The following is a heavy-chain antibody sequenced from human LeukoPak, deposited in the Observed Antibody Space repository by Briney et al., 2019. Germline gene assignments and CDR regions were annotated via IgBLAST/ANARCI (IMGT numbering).Heavy chain of an antibody. D-gene: IGHD3-22*01. V-gene: IGHV4-39*07. CDR3: ASTESNYYYDSSY. CDR2: IYYSGST. J-gene: IGHJ4*02. Sequence: SETLSLTCTVSGGSISSSSYYWGWIRQPPGKGLEWIGSIYYSGSTYYNPSLKSRVTISVDTSKNQFSLKLSSVTAADTAVYYCASTESNYYYDSSYWGQGTLVTVSS. CDR1: GGSISSSSYY.